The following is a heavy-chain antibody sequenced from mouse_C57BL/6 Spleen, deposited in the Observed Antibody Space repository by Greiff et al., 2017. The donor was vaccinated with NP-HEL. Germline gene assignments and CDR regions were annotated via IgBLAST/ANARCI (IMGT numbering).Heavy chain of an antibody. V-gene: IGHV1-54*01. D-gene: IGHD2-4*01. Sequence: QVQLQQSGAELVRPGTSVKVSCKASGYAFTNYLIEWVKQRPGQGLEWIGVLNPGSGGTNYNEQFKGKATLTADKSSRTAYIQLSSLTAEDSAVYFCARSDDYEYPWFAYWGQGTLVTVSA. CDR3: ARSDDYEYPWFAY. J-gene: IGHJ3*01. CDR2: LNPGSGGT. CDR1: GYAFTNYL.